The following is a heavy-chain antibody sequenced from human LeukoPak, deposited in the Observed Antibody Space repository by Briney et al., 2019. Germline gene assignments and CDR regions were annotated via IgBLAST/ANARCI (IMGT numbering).Heavy chain of an antibody. D-gene: IGHD6-19*01. J-gene: IGHJ5*02. Sequence: ASVKVSCKASGYTFTGYYMHWVRQAPGQGLEWMGWINPNSGGTNYGQKFQGRVTMTRDTSISTAYMELSRLRSDDTAVYYCARDSAQWLFDPWGQGTLVTVSS. CDR2: INPNSGGT. CDR1: GYTFTGYY. V-gene: IGHV1-2*02. CDR3: ARDSAQWLFDP.